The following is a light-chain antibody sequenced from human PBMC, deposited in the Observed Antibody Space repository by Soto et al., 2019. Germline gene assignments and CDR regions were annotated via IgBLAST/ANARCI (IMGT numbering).Light chain of an antibody. CDR1: SSNIGAGYD. J-gene: IGLJ2*01. Sequence: QSVLTQPPSVSGAPGQRVTISCTESSSNIGAGYDVYWYQQLPGTAPKLLIYGNSHRPSGVPDRFSVSKSGTSASLDITGLQAEDEADYYCPSYDNSLSGWVFGGGTQLTVL. CDR2: GNS. V-gene: IGLV1-40*01. CDR3: PSYDNSLSGWV.